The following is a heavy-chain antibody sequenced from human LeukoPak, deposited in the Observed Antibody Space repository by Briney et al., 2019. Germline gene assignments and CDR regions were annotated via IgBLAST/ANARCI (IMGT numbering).Heavy chain of an antibody. V-gene: IGHV1-18*01. CDR3: ARGDTAMVPRGAFDY. Sequence: ASVKVSCKASGYTFTSYGISWVRQAPGQGLEWMGWISSYNGNTNYAQKLQGRVTMTRDTSTSTVYVELSSLRSEDTAVYYCARGDTAMVPRGAFDYWGQGTLVTVSS. CDR1: GYTFTSYG. CDR2: ISSYNGNT. D-gene: IGHD5-18*01. J-gene: IGHJ4*02.